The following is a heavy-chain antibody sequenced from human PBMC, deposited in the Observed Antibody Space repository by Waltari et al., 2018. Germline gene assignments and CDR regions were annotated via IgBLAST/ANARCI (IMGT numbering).Heavy chain of an antibody. D-gene: IGHD3-22*01. CDR1: GGSISGYY. CDR3: ARPRDPVGAYYPDY. V-gene: IGHV4-59*12. CDR2: ISGSTGST. Sequence: QVQLLESGPGLVKPSETLSLNCAVSGGSISGYYWSWSSQAPGKGLEWVGNISGSTGSTNCTPSLKSRVTISIDTSKNQFALKLSSVTAADTAVYYCARPRDPVGAYYPDYWGRGLLVTVSS. J-gene: IGHJ4*02.